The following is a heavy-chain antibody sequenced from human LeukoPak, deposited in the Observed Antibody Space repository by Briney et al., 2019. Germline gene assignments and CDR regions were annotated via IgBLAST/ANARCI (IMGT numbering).Heavy chain of an antibody. CDR1: GYY. J-gene: IGHJ4*02. Sequence: GYYWGWIRQAPGKGLEWVSYISSSGSTIYYADSVKGRFTISRDNAKNSLYLQMNSLRAEDTAVYYCASNPYGDYVDYWGQGTLVTVSS. D-gene: IGHD4-17*01. CDR2: ISSSGSTI. V-gene: IGHV3-11*01. CDR3: ASNPYGDYVDY.